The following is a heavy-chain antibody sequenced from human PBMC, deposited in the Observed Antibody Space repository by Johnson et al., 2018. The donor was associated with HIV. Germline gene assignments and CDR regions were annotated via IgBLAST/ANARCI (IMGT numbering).Heavy chain of an antibody. CDR1: GFTFRSYA. Sequence: QVQLVESGGGLVQPGGSLRLSCAASGFTFRSYAMHWVRQAPGKGLEWVGVISYDGSNKYYADSVKGRFTISRDNSKNTMSLQMNSPRVEDTAVYYCARREGTTGTFSAFDIWGQGTMVTVSS. J-gene: IGHJ3*02. V-gene: IGHV3-30*03. CDR3: ARREGTTGTFSAFDI. CDR2: ISYDGSNK. D-gene: IGHD1-1*01.